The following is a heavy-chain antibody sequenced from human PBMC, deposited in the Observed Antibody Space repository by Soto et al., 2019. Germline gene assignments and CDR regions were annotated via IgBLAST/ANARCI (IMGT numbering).Heavy chain of an antibody. Sequence: SETLSLTCTVSGGSISSGDYYWSWIRQPPGKGLEWIGYIYYSGSTYYNPSLKSRVTISVDTSKNQFSLKLSSVTAADTAVYYCARADDSSGYSGNWFDPWGQGTPVTVSS. CDR1: GGSISSGDYY. D-gene: IGHD3-22*01. J-gene: IGHJ5*02. CDR3: ARADDSSGYSGNWFDP. V-gene: IGHV4-30-4*01. CDR2: IYYSGST.